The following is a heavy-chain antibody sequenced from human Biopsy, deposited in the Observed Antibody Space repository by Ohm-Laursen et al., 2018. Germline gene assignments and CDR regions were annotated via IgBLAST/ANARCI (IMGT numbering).Heavy chain of an antibody. D-gene: IGHD3-16*01. Sequence: SETLSLTCIVSRDSISNYYWTWIRQSPGKGLEWIGYIYYNGSTNYNPPVKSQVTISVDTSKNQFSLKLNSVTAADTAVYFCARDSRGGHLNTTLITGKNLDSWGQGILVTVSS. J-gene: IGHJ4*02. CDR1: RDSISNYY. V-gene: IGHV4-59*01. CDR2: IYYNGST. CDR3: ARDSRGGHLNTTLITGKNLDS.